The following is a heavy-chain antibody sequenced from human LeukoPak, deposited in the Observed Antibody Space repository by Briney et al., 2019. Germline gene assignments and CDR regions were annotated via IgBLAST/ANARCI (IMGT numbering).Heavy chain of an antibody. J-gene: IGHJ3*02. Sequence: SETLSLTCTVSGGSISSSSYYWGWIRQPPGKGLEWIGSIYYSGSTYYNPFLKGRVTISVDTSKNQFSLKLSSVTAADTAVYYCARDGPRAFDIWGQGTMVTVSS. CDR1: GGSISSSSYY. D-gene: IGHD1-14*01. CDR3: ARDGPRAFDI. CDR2: IYYSGST. V-gene: IGHV4-39*01.